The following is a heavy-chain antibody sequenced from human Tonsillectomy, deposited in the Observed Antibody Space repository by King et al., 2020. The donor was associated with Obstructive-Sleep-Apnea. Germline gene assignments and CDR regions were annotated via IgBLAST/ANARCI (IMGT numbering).Heavy chain of an antibody. V-gene: IGHV4-34*01. D-gene: IGHD3-10*01. CDR1: GGSFSGYY. CDR2: INHSGST. J-gene: IGHJ4*02. CDR3: ATRTPVLLWFGEKGPPVY. Sequence: VQIQQWGAGLLKPSETLSLTCAVYGGSFSGYYWSWIRQPPGKGLEWIGEINHSGSTNYNPSLKSRVTISVDTSKNQFSLKLSSVTAADTAVYYCATRTPVLLWFGEKGPPVYWGQGTLVTVSS.